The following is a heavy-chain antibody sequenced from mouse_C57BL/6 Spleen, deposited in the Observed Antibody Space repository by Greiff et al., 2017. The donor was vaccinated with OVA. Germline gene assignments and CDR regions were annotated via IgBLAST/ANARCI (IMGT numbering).Heavy chain of an antibody. D-gene: IGHD1-1*01. V-gene: IGHV3-6*01. CDR2: ISYDGSN. Sequence: DVHLVESGPGLVKPSQSLSLTCSVTGYSITSGYYWNWIRQFPGNKLEWMGYISYDGSNNYNPYLKNRISITRDTSKNQFFLKLNSVTTEDTATYYCAREGDYGYYFDYWGQGTTLTVSS. J-gene: IGHJ2*01. CDR1: GYSITSGYY. CDR3: AREGDYGYYFDY.